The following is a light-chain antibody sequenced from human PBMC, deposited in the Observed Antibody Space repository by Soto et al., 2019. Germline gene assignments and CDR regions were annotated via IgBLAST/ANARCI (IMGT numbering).Light chain of an antibody. J-gene: IGLJ1*01. CDR3: NSFTSTTSTTPYV. CDR2: DVS. CDR1: SSDVGAYNY. V-gene: IGLV2-14*01. Sequence: QPASVSGSPGQSITISCTGTSSDVGAYNYVSWYQQYPGKAPKLMIYDVSNRPSGVSDRFSGSKSGNTASLTISGLQAEDEADYYCNSFTSTTSTTPYVFGTGTKLTVL.